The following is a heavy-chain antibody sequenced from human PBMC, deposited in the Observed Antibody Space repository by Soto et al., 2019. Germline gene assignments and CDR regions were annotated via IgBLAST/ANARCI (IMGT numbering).Heavy chain of an antibody. V-gene: IGHV4-31*03. CDR2: ISHRGTA. Sequence: SETLSLTCTVSGGSISSGAYYWGWIRQHPGKGLEWIGYISHRGTAYYTPSLKSRVSLSVDPSKSQFSLNVTSLTAADTAVYYCARVSAPGTRWLDPWGPGTLVTVSS. CDR1: GGSISSGAYY. D-gene: IGHD6-13*01. J-gene: IGHJ5*02. CDR3: ARVSAPGTRWLDP.